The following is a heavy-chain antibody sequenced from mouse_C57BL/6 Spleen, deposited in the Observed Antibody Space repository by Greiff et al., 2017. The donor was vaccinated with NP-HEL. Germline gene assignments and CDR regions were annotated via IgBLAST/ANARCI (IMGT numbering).Heavy chain of an antibody. V-gene: IGHV1-50*01. CDR3: ARRGYDPSWFAY. CDR1: GYTFTSYW. J-gene: IGHJ3*01. D-gene: IGHD2-3*01. CDR2: IDPSDSYT. Sequence: QVHVKQPGAELVKPGASVKLSCKASGYTFTSYWMQWVKQRPGQGLEWIGEIDPSDSYTNYNQKFKGKATLTVDTSSSTAYMQLSSLTSEDSAVYYCARRGYDPSWFAYWGQGTLVTVSA.